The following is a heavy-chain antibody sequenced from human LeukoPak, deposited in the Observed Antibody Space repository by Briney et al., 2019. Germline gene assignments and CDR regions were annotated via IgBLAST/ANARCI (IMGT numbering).Heavy chain of an antibody. V-gene: IGHV1-2*02. CDR2: INPNSGGT. J-gene: IGHJ6*02. Sequence: ASVKVSCKASGYTFTGYYMHWVRQAPGQGLEWMGWINPNSGGTNYAQKFQGRATMTRDTSISTAYMELSTLRSDDTAVYYCARTPDYYGRRYYYGMDVWGQGTTVTVSS. CDR3: ARTPDYYGRRYYYGMDV. CDR1: GYTFTGYY. D-gene: IGHD3-10*01.